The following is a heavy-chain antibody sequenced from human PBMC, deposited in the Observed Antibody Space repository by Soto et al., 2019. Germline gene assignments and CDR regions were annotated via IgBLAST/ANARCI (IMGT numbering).Heavy chain of an antibody. Sequence: GGSLRLSCVTSGFTFSIHGMHWVRQAPGKGLEWVAVIWYDGSKKYYADSVRGRFTISRDDSKSTLYLEMNGLRAEDTAVYYCAREESSDSHKYFQNWGQGTQVTVSS. CDR1: GFTFSIHG. D-gene: IGHD3-22*01. V-gene: IGHV3-33*01. CDR3: AREESSDSHKYFQN. CDR2: IWYDGSKK. J-gene: IGHJ1*01.